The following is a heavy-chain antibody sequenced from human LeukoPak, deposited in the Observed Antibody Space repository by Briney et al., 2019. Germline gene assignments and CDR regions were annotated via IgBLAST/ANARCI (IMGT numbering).Heavy chain of an antibody. V-gene: IGHV3-21*01. CDR3: ASRRSGWYEFDY. CDR2: ISSSSSYI. CDR1: GFTFSSYS. J-gene: IGHJ4*02. Sequence: GGSLRLSCAASGFTFSSYSMNWVRQAPGKGLEWVSSISSSSSYIYYADSVKGRFTISRDNAKNSLYLQMNSLRAEDTAVYYCASRRSGWYEFDYWGQGTLVTVSS. D-gene: IGHD6-19*01.